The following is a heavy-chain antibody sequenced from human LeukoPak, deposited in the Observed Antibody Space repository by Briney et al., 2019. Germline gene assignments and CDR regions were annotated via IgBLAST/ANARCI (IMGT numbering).Heavy chain of an antibody. CDR3: ARVDSGDFWSGYSYYYYYYYMDV. CDR1: GFTFSSYS. V-gene: IGHV3-20*04. D-gene: IGHD3-3*01. J-gene: IGHJ6*03. Sequence: GGSLRLSCAASGFTFSSYSMNWVRQAPGKGLEWVSGINWNGGSTGYADSVKGRFTISRDNAKNSLYLQMNSLRAEDTALYYCARVDSGDFWSGYSYYYYYYYMDVWGKGTTVTVSS. CDR2: INWNGGST.